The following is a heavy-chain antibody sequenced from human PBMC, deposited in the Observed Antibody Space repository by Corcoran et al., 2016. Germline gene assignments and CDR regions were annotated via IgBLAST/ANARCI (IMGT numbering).Heavy chain of an antibody. J-gene: IGHJ4*02. CDR2: MNPNSGNT. Sequence: QVQLVQSGAEVKKPGASVKVSCKASGYTFTSYDINWVRQATGQGLEWMGWMNPNSGNTGYAQKFQGRVTMTRNTSISTAYMELSSLRSEDTAVYYCASAGIAVAGTSYYFDYWGQGTLVTISS. D-gene: IGHD6-19*01. V-gene: IGHV1-8*01. CDR3: ASAGIAVAGTSYYFDY. CDR1: GYTFTSYD.